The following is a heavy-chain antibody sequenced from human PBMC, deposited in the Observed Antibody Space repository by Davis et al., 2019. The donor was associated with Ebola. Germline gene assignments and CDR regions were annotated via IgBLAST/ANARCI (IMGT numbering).Heavy chain of an antibody. CDR1: GYTITELS. CDR3: ATDVWGGDYGDYVGSY. CDR2: FDPEDGET. V-gene: IGHV1-24*01. D-gene: IGHD4-17*01. J-gene: IGHJ4*02. Sequence: AASVKVSCKVSGYTITELSMHWVRQAPGKGLEWMGGFDPEDGETIYAQKFQGRVTMTEDTSTDTAYMELSSLRSEDTAVYYCATDVWGGDYGDYVGSYWGQGTLVTVSS.